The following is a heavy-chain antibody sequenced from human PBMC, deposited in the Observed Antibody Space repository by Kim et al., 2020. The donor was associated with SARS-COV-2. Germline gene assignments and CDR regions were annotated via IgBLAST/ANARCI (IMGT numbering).Heavy chain of an antibody. J-gene: IGHJ6*02. Sequence: GGSLRLSCAASGFTFSSYWMSWVRQAPGKGLEWVANIKQDGSEKYYVDSVKGRFTISRDNAKNSLYLQMNSLRAEDTAVYYCAREIVAGTPYYYYGMDVWGQGTTVTVSS. CDR3: AREIVAGTPYYYYGMDV. CDR1: GFTFSSYW. D-gene: IGHD6-19*01. CDR2: IKQDGSEK. V-gene: IGHV3-7*03.